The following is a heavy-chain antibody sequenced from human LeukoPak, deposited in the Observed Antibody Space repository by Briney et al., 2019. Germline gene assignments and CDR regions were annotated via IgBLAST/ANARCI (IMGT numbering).Heavy chain of an antibody. CDR3: AKVVPAAILGAFDI. Sequence: GGSLRLSCAASGFTFGPYWMSWVRQAPGKGLEWVANINGDGSEKFYVDSVKGRFTISRDNAKNSLYLQMNSLRAEDTAVYYCAKVVPAAILGAFDIWGQGTMVTVSS. J-gene: IGHJ3*02. CDR2: INGDGSEK. CDR1: GFTFGPYW. V-gene: IGHV3-7*03. D-gene: IGHD2-2*02.